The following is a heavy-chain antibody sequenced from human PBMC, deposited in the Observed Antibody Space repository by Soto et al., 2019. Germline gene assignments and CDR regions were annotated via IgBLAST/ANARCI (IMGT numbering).Heavy chain of an antibody. V-gene: IGHV4-38-2*02. CDR2: IYHSGST. CDR3: AREGRLSYGPGGFAI. J-gene: IGHJ3*02. D-gene: IGHD1-26*01. Sequence: PSETLSLTCAVSGYSISSGYYWGWIRQPPGKGLEWIGSIYHSGSTYYNPSLKSRVTISVDTSKNQFSLKLSSVTAADTAVYYCAREGRLSYGPGGFAIWGQGTMFTVS. CDR1: GYSISSGYY.